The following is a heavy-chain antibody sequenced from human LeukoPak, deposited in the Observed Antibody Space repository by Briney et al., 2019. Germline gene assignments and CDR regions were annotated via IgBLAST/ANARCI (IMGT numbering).Heavy chain of an antibody. CDR3: ARQGPLTTAVTTRTNPFDY. Sequence: SETLSLTCTVSGGSISSSYWSWIRQPPGKGLEWIGYIYYSGSTSYNPSLKSRVTISVDTSKNQFSLKLNSVTAADTAVYYCARQGPLTTAVTTRTNPFDYWGQGTVGTVSS. CDR1: GGSISSSY. D-gene: IGHD4-11*01. CDR2: IYYSGST. J-gene: IGHJ4*02. V-gene: IGHV4-59*08.